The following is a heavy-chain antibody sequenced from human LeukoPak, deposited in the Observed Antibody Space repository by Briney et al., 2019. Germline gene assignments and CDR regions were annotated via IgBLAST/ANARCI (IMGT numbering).Heavy chain of an antibody. V-gene: IGHV3-21*01. CDR3: ARVKEMATIAIDY. Sequence: PGGSLRLSCAASGFTFSSYSMNSVRQAPGKGLEWVSSISSSSSYIYYADSVKGRFTISRDNAKNSLYLQMNSLRAEDTAVYYCARVKEMATIAIDYWGQGTLVTVSS. J-gene: IGHJ4*02. CDR1: GFTFSSYS. D-gene: IGHD5-24*01. CDR2: ISSSSSYI.